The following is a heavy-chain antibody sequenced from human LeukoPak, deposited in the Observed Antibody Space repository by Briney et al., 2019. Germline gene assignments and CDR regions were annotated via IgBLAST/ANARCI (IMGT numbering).Heavy chain of an antibody. CDR1: GFTFRNYW. CDR2: IKQDGSEK. D-gene: IGHD1-1*01. CDR3: ARDPRTVRI. Sequence: GGSLRLSCAASGFTFRNYWMSWVRQAPGKGLEWVASIKQDGSEKYYVDSVKGRFTISRDNAKNLLYLQMDSLRVEDTAIYYCARDPRTVRIWGQGTLVTVSS. J-gene: IGHJ4*02. V-gene: IGHV3-7*01.